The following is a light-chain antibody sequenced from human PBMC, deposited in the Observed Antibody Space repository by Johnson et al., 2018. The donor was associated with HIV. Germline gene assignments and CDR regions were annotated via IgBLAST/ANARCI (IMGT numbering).Light chain of an antibody. J-gene: IGLJ1*01. V-gene: IGLV1-51*01. CDR1: SSNIGKNY. CDR3: GTWDSSLSAGRYV. CDR2: DNH. Sequence: QPVLTQPPSVSAAPGQKVTISCSGSSSNIGKNYVSWYQQLPGTAPKLLIFDNHKRPSGIPDRFSGSKSGTSATLGITGLQTGDEADYYCGTWDSSLSAGRYVFGTGTKVTVL.